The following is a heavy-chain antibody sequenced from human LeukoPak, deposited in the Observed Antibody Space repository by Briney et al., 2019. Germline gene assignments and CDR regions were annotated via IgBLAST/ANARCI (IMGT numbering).Heavy chain of an antibody. J-gene: IGHJ6*03. D-gene: IGHD4-11*01. CDR2: INHSGST. CDR3: ARGVGVYSNYPTYYYYYYMDV. V-gene: IGHV4-34*01. Sequence: PSETLSLTCAVYGGSLSGYYWSWSRQPPGKGLEWIGEINHSGSTNYIPSLKSRVTISVDTSKNQFSLKLSSVTAADTAVYYCARGVGVYSNYPTYYYYYYMDVWGKGTTVTVSS. CDR1: GGSLSGYY.